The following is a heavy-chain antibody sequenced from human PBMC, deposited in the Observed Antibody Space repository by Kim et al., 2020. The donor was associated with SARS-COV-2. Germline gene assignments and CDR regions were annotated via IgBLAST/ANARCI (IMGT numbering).Heavy chain of an antibody. D-gene: IGHD6-19*01. V-gene: IGHV6-1*01. J-gene: IGHJ4*02. CDR3: ARGRSGIAVANVEY. Sequence: YALSVKSRITINPDTSKNQFSLQLNSVTPEDTAVYYCARGRSGIAVANVEYWGQGSLVTVSS.